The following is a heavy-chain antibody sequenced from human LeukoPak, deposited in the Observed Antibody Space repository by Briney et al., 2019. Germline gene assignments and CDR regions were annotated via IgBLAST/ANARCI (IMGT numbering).Heavy chain of an antibody. D-gene: IGHD3-22*01. V-gene: IGHV4-59*12. Sequence: PSETLSLTCTVSGGSISSYYWSWIRQPPGKGLEWIRYIYYSGSTNYNPSLKSRVTISVDTSKNQFSLKLSSVTAADTAVYYCAREGQSRGYYDSSGSFDYWGQGTLVTVSS. CDR2: IYYSGST. CDR1: GGSISSYY. CDR3: AREGQSRGYYDSSGSFDY. J-gene: IGHJ4*02.